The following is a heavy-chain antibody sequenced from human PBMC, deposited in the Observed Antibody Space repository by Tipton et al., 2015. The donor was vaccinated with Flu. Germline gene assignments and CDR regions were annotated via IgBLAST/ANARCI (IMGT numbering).Heavy chain of an antibody. CDR1: GFTFDDYA. V-gene: IGHV3-9*01. CDR3: AKTIIAAAGRGYFDY. CDR2: ISWNSGSI. J-gene: IGHJ4*02. D-gene: IGHD6-13*01. Sequence: SLRLSCAASGFTFDDYAMHWVWQAPGKGLEWVSGISWNSGSIGYADSVKGRFTISRDNAKNSLYLQMNSLRAEDTALYYCAKTIIAAAGRGYFDYWGQGTLVTVSS.